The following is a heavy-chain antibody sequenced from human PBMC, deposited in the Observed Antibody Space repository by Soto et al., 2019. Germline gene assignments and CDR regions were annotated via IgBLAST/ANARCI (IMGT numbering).Heavy chain of an antibody. J-gene: IGHJ3*02. V-gene: IGHV4-39*01. CDR1: GGSISSSSYY. D-gene: IGHD3-22*01. CDR3: VRQGRSGYYFHDAFDI. Sequence: SETLSLTCTVSGGSISSSSYYWGWIRQPPGKGLEWIGSIYYSGSTYYNPSLKSRVTISVDTSKNQFSLKLSSVTAADTAVYYCVRQGRSGYYFHDAFDIWGQGTMVTVSS. CDR2: IYYSGST.